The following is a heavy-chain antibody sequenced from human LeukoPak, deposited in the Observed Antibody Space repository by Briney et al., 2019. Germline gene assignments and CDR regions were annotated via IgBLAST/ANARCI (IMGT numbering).Heavy chain of an antibody. J-gene: IGHJ4*02. Sequence: PGGSLRLSCAASGFRFNDYGMHWIRQAPGKGLEWVAFIRFDGGVSGDNYGKSVKGRFTISRDNSKDTLYLQMNSLRPEDSAVYYCARGRQQRPLVYWGQGTLVTVSS. D-gene: IGHD6-13*01. CDR2: IRFDGGVSGD. CDR1: GFRFNDYG. CDR3: ARGRQQRPLVY. V-gene: IGHV3-30*02.